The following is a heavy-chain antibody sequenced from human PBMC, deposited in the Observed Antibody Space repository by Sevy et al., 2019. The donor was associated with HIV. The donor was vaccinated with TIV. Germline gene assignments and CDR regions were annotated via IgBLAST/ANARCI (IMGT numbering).Heavy chain of an antibody. J-gene: IGHJ5*02. CDR1: GFPFSMYW. CDR2: MNQDGGTK. D-gene: IGHD3-9*01. V-gene: IGHV3-7*03. Sequence: GGSLRLSCAASGFPFSMYWMYWVRQAPGKGLEWVATMNQDGGTKYYVDSVKGRFTISRDNAKNSLYLLMNSLIAEDTAIYYCVGDHIEDWAFGSWGQGTLVTVSS. CDR3: VGDHIEDWAFGS.